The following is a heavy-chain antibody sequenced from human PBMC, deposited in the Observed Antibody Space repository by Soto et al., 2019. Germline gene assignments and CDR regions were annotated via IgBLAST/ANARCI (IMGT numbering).Heavy chain of an antibody. Sequence: TLSLTCTFSGGSSSSYYWSWIRQPPGKGLEWIGYIYYSGSTNYNPSLKSRVTISVDTSKNQFSLKLSSVTAADAAVYYCARCFDFWSGSNWFDPWGQGTLVTVSS. V-gene: IGHV4-59*01. J-gene: IGHJ5*02. CDR1: GGSSSSYY. CDR3: ARCFDFWSGSNWFDP. CDR2: IYYSGST. D-gene: IGHD3-3*01.